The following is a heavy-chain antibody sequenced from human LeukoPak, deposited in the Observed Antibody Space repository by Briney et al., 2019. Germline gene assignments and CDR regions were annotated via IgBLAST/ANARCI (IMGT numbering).Heavy chain of an antibody. CDR1: GYTFTGYY. J-gene: IGHJ4*02. Sequence: ASVKVSCKASGYTFTGYYMHRVRQAPGQGLEWMRWINPNSGGTNYAQKFQGRVTMTRDTSISTAYMELSRLRSDDTAVYYCAREVGATGQPFDYWGQGTLVTVSS. CDR2: INPNSGGT. D-gene: IGHD1-26*01. V-gene: IGHV1-2*02. CDR3: AREVGATGQPFDY.